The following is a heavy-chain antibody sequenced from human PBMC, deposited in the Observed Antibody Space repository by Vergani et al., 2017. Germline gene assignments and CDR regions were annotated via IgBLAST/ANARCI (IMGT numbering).Heavy chain of an antibody. J-gene: IGHJ3*02. V-gene: IGHV1-8*01. CDR3: AKARYCSGGSCYLLDI. D-gene: IGHD2-15*01. CDR1: GYTFTSYD. CDR2: MNPNSGNT. Sequence: QVQLVQSGAEVKKPGASVKVSCKASGYTFTSYDINWVRQATGQGLEWMGWMNPNSGNTGYAQKFQGRVTMTRNTSISTAYMELSSLRSEDTAVYYCAKARYCSGGSCYLLDIWGQGTMVTVSS.